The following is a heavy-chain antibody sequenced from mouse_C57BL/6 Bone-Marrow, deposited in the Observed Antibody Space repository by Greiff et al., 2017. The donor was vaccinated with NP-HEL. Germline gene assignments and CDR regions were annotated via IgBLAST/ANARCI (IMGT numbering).Heavy chain of an antibody. V-gene: IGHV1-76*01. CDR2: IYPGSGNT. D-gene: IGHD1-1*01. Sequence: VQLQQSGAELVRPGASVKLSCKASGYTFTDYYINWVKQRPGQGLEWIARIYPGSGNTYYNEKFKGKATLTAEKSSSTAYMQLSSLTSEDSAVYFCAMGFHYCGSSYWYFDVWGTGTTVTVSS. CDR1: GYTFTDYY. J-gene: IGHJ1*03. CDR3: AMGFHYCGSSYWYFDV.